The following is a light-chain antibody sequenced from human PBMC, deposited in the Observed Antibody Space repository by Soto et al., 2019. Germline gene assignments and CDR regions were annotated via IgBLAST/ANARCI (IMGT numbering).Light chain of an antibody. Sequence: EIVMTQSPATLSVSPGERATLSCRASQSVSSNLAWYQQKPGQAPRLLIYGASTRATGIPARFSGSGSGTEFTLPISSLQSEDFGVYYCQQYNNWPPGTFGQGTKVEIK. CDR2: GAS. V-gene: IGKV3-15*01. CDR3: QQYNNWPPGT. J-gene: IGKJ1*01. CDR1: QSVSSN.